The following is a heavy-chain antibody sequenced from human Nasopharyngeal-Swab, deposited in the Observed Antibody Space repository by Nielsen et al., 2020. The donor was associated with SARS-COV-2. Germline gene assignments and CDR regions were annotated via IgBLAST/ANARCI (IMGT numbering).Heavy chain of an antibody. CDR1: GGSISSYY. CDR2: IYYSGST. J-gene: IGHJ4*02. D-gene: IGHD1-1*01. V-gene: IGHV4-59*12. Sequence: SETLSLTCTVSGGSISSYYWSWIRQPPGKGLEWIGYIYYSGSTNYNPSLKSRVTISVDTSKNQFSLNLSSVTAADTAVYYCARGGNWQFDYWGQGTLVTVSS. CDR3: ARGGNWQFDY.